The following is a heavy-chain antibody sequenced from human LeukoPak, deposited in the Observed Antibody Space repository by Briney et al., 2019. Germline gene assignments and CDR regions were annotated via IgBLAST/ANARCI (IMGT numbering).Heavy chain of an antibody. J-gene: IGHJ4*02. D-gene: IGHD1-14*01. CDR2: ISYDGSNK. CDR1: GFTSSSYA. CDR3: ARYRDVGSFDY. V-gene: IGHV3-30-3*01. Sequence: GGSLRLSCAASGFTSSSYAMHWVRQAPGKGLEWVAVISYDGSNKYYADSVKGRFTISRDNSKNTLYLQMNSLRAEDTAVYYCARYRDVGSFDYWGQGTLVTVSS.